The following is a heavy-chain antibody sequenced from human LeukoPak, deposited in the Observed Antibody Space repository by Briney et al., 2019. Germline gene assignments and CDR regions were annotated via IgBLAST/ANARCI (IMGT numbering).Heavy chain of an antibody. CDR3: ATGSGWHYYFDY. V-gene: IGHV1-46*01. Sequence: ASVKVSCKASGGTFISYAISWVRQAPGQGLEWMGIINPSGGSTSYAQKFQGRVTMARDTSTSTVYMELSSLRSEDTAVYYCATGSGWHYYFDYWGQGTLVTVSS. J-gene: IGHJ4*02. CDR1: GGTFISYA. CDR2: INPSGGST. D-gene: IGHD6-19*01.